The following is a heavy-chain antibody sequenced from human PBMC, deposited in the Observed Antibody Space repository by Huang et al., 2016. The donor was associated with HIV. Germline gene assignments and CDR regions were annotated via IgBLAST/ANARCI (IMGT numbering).Heavy chain of an antibody. Sequence: QVQLVESGGGLVQPGRSLRLSCAASGFTFTNYAIHWVRLAPGRGLWGVAFISNGGRNKFYSDAVKGRFTSSRDNSKSTLYLLMNSLRVDDTALYYCARSAVPGDGDWFDPWGQGTLVTVSS. D-gene: IGHD6-19*01. CDR1: GFTFTNYA. V-gene: IGHV3-30*04. J-gene: IGHJ5*02. CDR3: ARSAVPGDGDWFDP. CDR2: ISNGGRNK.